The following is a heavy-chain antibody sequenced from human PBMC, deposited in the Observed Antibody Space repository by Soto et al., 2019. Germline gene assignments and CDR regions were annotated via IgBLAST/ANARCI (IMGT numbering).Heavy chain of an antibody. CDR2: ISSSSSYI. CDR1: GFTFSSYI. D-gene: IGHD2-2*02. J-gene: IGHJ6*03. V-gene: IGHV3-21*01. Sequence: GGSLRLSCAASGFTFSSYIMNWVRQAPGKGLEWVSSISSSSSYIYYAGSVKGRFTISRDNAKNSLYLQMNSLRAEDTAVYYCARVWLGYCSSTSCYTYYYYYYMDVWGKGTTVTVSS. CDR3: ARVWLGYCSSTSCYTYYYYYYMDV.